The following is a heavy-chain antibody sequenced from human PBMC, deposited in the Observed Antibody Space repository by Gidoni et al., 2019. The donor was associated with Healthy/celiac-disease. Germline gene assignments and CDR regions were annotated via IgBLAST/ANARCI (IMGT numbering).Heavy chain of an antibody. V-gene: IGHV1-69*04. CDR2: IIPILGIA. CDR3: ARVPPCIAVAGDYYYYGMDV. D-gene: IGHD6-19*01. CDR1: GGTFSSYA. J-gene: IGHJ6*02. Sequence: QVQLVQSGAEAKKPGSLVKVSCKASGGTFSSYAISWVRQAPGQGLEWMGRIIPILGIANYAQKFQGRVTITADKSTSTAYMELSSLRSEDTAVYYCARVPPCIAVAGDYYYYGMDVWGQGTTVTVSS.